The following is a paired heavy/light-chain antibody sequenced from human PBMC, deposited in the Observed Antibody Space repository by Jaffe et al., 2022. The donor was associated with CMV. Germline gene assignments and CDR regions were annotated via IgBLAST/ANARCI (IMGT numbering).Light chain of an antibody. Sequence: EIVLTQSPGTLSLSPGERVTLSCRASQSVTSSYLAWYQQKPGQAPRLLIYGASSRATGIPDRFSGSGSGTDFTLTISRLEPEDFAVYYCHQYGSSLTWTFGQGTKVEIK. CDR3: HQYGSSLTWT. V-gene: IGKV3-20*01. CDR2: GAS. CDR1: QSVTSSY. J-gene: IGKJ1*01.
Heavy chain of an antibody. V-gene: IGHV3-9*01. CDR1: GFTFENYA. CDR3: AKDPDAFAI. J-gene: IGHJ3*02. CDR2: ISWNSGNI. Sequence: EVQLVESGGGLVHPGRSLRLSCEASGFTFENYAMHWVRQAPGKGLEWVSGISWNSGNIDYTDSVKGRFTISRDNARNSLYLQMNSLRAEDTALYYCAKDPDAFAIWGQGTMVTVSS.